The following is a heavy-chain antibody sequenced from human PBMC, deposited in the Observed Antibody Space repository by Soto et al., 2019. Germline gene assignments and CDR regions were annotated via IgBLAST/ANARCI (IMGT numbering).Heavy chain of an antibody. CDR1: GGTSNSYA. V-gene: IGHV1-69*10. D-gene: IGHD1-7*01. Sequence: ASVKVSCKASGGTSNSYAISWVRQAPGQGLERMGGIVPLLGKANYAQRFQDRVTITADKSTSTAYMELSSLRSEDTAVYYCARGRGKTETTWGQGTLVTVSS. CDR3: ARGRGKTETT. CDR2: IVPLLGKA. J-gene: IGHJ5*02.